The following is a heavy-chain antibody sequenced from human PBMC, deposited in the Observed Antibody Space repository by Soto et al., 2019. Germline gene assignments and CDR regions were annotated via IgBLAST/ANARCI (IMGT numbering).Heavy chain of an antibody. CDR1: GDSISSYY. J-gene: IGHJ4*02. CDR2: IYYSVIT. D-gene: IGHD5-12*01. CDR3: ARGAYGGYLFDQ. Sequence: SETLSLTCTVSGDSISSYYWSWIRQPPGMGLEWIGYIYYSVITNYNPSLKSRVTISVDTSKNQFSLNLSSLTAADTAVYYCARGAYGGYLFDQWGQGTLVTVSS. V-gene: IGHV4-59*01.